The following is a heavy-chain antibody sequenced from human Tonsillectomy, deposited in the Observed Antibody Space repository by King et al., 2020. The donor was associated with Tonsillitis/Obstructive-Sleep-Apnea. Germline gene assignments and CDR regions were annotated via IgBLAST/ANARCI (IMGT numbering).Heavy chain of an antibody. J-gene: IGHJ4*02. CDR3: ARKGYSSGWYYFDY. D-gene: IGHD6-19*01. CDR1: GFTFSGSG. CDR2: IWYDGSNK. V-gene: IGHV3-33*01. Sequence: QLVQSGGGVVQPGRSLRLSWLASGFTFSGSGMHWVRQAPGKGLEWVAGIWYDGSNKYYADSVKGRFTISRDNSKNTLYLQINSLRAEDTAVYYCARKGYSSGWYYFDYWGQGTLVTVSS.